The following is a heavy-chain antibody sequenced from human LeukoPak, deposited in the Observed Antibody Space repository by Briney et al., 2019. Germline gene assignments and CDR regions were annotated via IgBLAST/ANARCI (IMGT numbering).Heavy chain of an antibody. CDR3: ASVPGYSSGWYVD. J-gene: IGHJ4*02. CDR1: GYTFINYY. V-gene: IGHV1-46*01. Sequence: ASVKVSCKASGYTFINYYMHWVRQAPGQGLEWMGTINPSGGSASYAQKFQRRVTMTRDTSTTTVYMEVSSLRSEDTAVYYCASVPGYSSGWYVDWGQGTLVTVSS. CDR2: INPSGGSA. D-gene: IGHD6-19*01.